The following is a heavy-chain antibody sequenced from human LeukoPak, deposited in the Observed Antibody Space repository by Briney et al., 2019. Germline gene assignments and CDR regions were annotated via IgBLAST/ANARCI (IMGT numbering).Heavy chain of an antibody. V-gene: IGHV1-18*01. D-gene: IGHD3-10*01. CDR3: ARDRRGSGSYYTKLFDY. J-gene: IGHJ4*02. CDR1: GYTFTSCG. Sequence: ASVKVSCKASGYTFTSCGISWVRQAPGQGLEWMGWISAYNGNTNYAQKLQGRVTMTTDTSTSTAYMELRSLRSDDTAVYYCARDRRGSGSYYTKLFDYWGQGTLVTVSS. CDR2: ISAYNGNT.